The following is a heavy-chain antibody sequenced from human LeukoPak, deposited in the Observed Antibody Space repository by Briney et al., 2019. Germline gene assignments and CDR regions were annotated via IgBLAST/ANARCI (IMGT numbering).Heavy chain of an antibody. V-gene: IGHV3-21*01. CDR1: GFTFSSYN. J-gene: IGHJ4*02. Sequence: GGSLRLSCAASGFTFSSYNINWVRQAPGKGLEWVSSITSGSSYIYYADSVKGRFTISRDNAKNSLYLQMNSLRAEDTAVYYCARDVQPFDYWGQGTLVTVSS. CDR2: ITSGSSYI. CDR3: ARDVQPFDY. D-gene: IGHD1-1*01.